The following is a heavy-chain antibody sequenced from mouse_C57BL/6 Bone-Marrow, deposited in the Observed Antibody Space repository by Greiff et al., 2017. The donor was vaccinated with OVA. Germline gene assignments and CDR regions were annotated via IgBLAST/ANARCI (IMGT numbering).Heavy chain of an antibody. Sequence: VQLQQSGPVLVKPGPSVKLSCKASGFTFTDYYMHWVKQSPGKSLEWIGLVYPYNGGTSYNQKFKGKATLTVDTSSSTAYMQLISLTSEDSAVDYCAREGAYGGYYVDWDIDDWGQGTTVTVSS. V-gene: IGHV1-36*01. J-gene: IGHJ1*01. CDR2: VYPYNGGT. CDR3: AREGAYGGYYVDWDIDD. D-gene: IGHD2-3*01. CDR1: GFTFTDYY.